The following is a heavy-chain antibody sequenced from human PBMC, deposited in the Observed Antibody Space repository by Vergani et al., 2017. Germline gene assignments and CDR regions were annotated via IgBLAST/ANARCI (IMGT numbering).Heavy chain of an antibody. Sequence: QVQLVQSGAEVKKPGSSVKVSCKASGGTFSSSAISWVRQAPGQGLEWMGGIIPIFGTANYAQNFQSRVTITADESTSTAYMELSSLGSEDTAVYYCARVRGDGYNGRLDYWGQGTLVTVSS. CDR1: GGTFSSSA. CDR3: ARVRGDGYNGRLDY. V-gene: IGHV1-69*01. D-gene: IGHD5-24*01. J-gene: IGHJ4*02. CDR2: IIPIFGTA.